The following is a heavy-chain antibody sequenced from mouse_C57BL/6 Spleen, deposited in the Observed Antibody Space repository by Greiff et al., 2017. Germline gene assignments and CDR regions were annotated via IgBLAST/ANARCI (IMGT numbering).Heavy chain of an antibody. CDR2: IRLKSDNYAT. V-gene: IGHV6-3*01. CDR3: TGDGYSFAY. J-gene: IGHJ3*01. D-gene: IGHD2-3*01. Sequence: EVQRVESGGGLVQPGGSMKLSCVASGFTFSNYWMNWVRQSPEKGLEWVAQIRLKSDNYATHYAESVKGRFTISRDDSKSSVYLQMNNLRAEDTGIYYCTGDGYSFAYWGQGTLVTVSA. CDR1: GFTFSNYW.